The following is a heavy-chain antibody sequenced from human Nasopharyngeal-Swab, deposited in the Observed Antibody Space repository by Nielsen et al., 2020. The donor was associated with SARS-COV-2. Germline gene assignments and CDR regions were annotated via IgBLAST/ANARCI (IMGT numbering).Heavy chain of an antibody. D-gene: IGHD3-10*01. CDR3: ARGNTFSGSHYLRDYGMDV. J-gene: IGHJ6*02. CDR2: IWYDGSNK. Sequence: WIRQPPGKGLEWVAVIWYDGSNKYYADSVKGRFAISRDNSKNTLYLQMNSLRAEDTAVYYCARGNTFSGSHYLRDYGMDVWGQGTTVTVSS. V-gene: IGHV3-33*01.